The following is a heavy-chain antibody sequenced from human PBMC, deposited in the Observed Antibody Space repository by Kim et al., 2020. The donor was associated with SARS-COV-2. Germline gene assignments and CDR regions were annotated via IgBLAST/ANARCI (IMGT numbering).Heavy chain of an antibody. J-gene: IGHJ4*02. Sequence: ASVKVSCKASGYIFTDYFMHWVRQAPGQWLEWMGRINPNSGGTKYAQKFQGRVTMTRDTSISTAYMELSSLRSDDTAVYYCARALRPCSGGTCYSELAYWGQGTLVTVSS. D-gene: IGHD2-15*01. CDR1: GYIFTDYF. V-gene: IGHV1-2*06. CDR3: ARALRPCSGGTCYSELAY. CDR2: INPNSGGT.